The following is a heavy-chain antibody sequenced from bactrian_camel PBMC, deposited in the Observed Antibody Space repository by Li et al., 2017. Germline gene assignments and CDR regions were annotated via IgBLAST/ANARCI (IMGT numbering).Heavy chain of an antibody. CDR1: GFTAHDSD. J-gene: IGHJ4*01. Sequence: QVQLVESGGGSVQAGGSLTLSCTASGFTAHDSDMGWYRQAPGNECELVSSIGSDGGTYYADSVKGRFTISRDNAKNILTLQMNSLKPEDTAAYVCAAASVQPRPSVTTDYVLMSITITARGPRSPSP. V-gene: IGHV3S60*01. D-gene: IGHD1*01. CDR2: IGSDGGT.